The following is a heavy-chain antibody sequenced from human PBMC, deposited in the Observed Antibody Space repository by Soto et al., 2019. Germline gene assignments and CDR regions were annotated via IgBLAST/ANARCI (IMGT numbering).Heavy chain of an antibody. CDR2: IIPILGIA. Sequence: KVSCKASGGTFSSYTISWVRQAPGQGLEWMGRIIPILGIANYAQKFQGRVTITADKSTNTAYMELRSLRSDDTAVYYCARDSPPFDYWGQGTLVTVSS. CDR1: GGTFSSYT. V-gene: IGHV1-69*04. J-gene: IGHJ4*02. CDR3: ARDSPPFDY.